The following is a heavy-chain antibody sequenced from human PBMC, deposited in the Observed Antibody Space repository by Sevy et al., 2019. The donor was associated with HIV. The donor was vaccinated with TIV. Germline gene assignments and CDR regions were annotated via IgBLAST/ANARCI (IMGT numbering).Heavy chain of an antibody. CDR1: GFTFDDYT. Sequence: GGSLRLSCAASGFTFDDYTMHWVRQAPGKGLEWVSLISWDSGSTYYADSVKGRFTISRDNSKNSLYLQMNSLRTEDTALYYCAKGSSSWYQPFDYWGQGTLVTVSS. J-gene: IGHJ4*02. V-gene: IGHV3-43*01. CDR3: AKGSSSWYQPFDY. D-gene: IGHD6-13*01. CDR2: ISWDSGST.